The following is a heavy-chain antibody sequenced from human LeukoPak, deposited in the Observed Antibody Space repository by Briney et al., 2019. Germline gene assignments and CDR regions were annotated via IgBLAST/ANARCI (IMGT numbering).Heavy chain of an antibody. CDR2: IIPVFGTA. CDR3: ARDHDSSGHHAFDI. V-gene: IGHV1-69*05. J-gene: IGHJ3*02. CDR1: GGTFSSYA. D-gene: IGHD3-22*01. Sequence: SVKVSCKASGGTFSSYAISWVRQAPGQGLEWMGGIIPVFGTANYAQKFQGRVTITTDESTSTAYMELSSLRSEDTAVYYCARDHDSSGHHAFDIWGQGTMVTVSS.